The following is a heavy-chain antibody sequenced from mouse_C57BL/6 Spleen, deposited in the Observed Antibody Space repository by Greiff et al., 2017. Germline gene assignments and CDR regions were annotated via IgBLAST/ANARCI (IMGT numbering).Heavy chain of an antibody. V-gene: IGHV3-6*01. CDR3: ARGRYGSEDWYFDV. D-gene: IGHD1-1*01. CDR1: GYSITSGYY. Sequence: VQLQESGPGLVKPSQSLSLTCSVTGYSITSGYYWNWIRQFPGNKLEWMGYISYDGSNNYNPSLKNRISITRDTSKNQFFLKLNSVTTEDTATYYCARGRYGSEDWYFDVWGTGATVTVSS. J-gene: IGHJ1*03. CDR2: ISYDGSN.